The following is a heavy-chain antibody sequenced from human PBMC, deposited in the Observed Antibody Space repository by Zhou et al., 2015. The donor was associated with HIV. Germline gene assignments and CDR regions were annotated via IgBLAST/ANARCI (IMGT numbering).Heavy chain of an antibody. J-gene: IGHJ4*02. Sequence: QVQLVQSGAEVKKPGSSVKVSCKASGGTFSNYGVSWVRQAPGQGLEWVGGIVPVFGTPHYAQRLQGRVTIIVDESSSTAYMDLSSLRPDDSAVYYCTRGRWEVPDAYWGQGSLVTVSP. CDR3: TRGRWEVPDAY. D-gene: IGHD1-26*01. V-gene: IGHV1-69*01. CDR2: IVPVFGTP. CDR1: GGTFSNYG.